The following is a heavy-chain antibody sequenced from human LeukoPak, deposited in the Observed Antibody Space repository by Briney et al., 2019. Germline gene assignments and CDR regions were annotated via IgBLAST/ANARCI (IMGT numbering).Heavy chain of an antibody. J-gene: IGHJ6*02. CDR1: GYSISSGYY. D-gene: IGHD3-10*01. Sequence: PSETLSLTCTVSGYSISSGYYWGWIRQPPGKGLEWIGSIYHSGSTYYNPSLKSRVTISVDTSKNQFSLKLSSVTAADTAVYFCARVGSITSYEMDVWGQGTTVTVSS. CDR2: IYHSGST. V-gene: IGHV4-38-2*02. CDR3: ARVGSITSYEMDV.